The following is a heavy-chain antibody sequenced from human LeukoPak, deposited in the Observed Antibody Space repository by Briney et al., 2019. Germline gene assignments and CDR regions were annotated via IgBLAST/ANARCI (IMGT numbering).Heavy chain of an antibody. CDR3: ARDRLRFLEWLSRPS. V-gene: IGHV3-7*01. CDR1: GFTFSGYW. Sequence: GGSLTLSCAASGFTFSGYWITWVRQAPGKGLEWVHNIKKDAREKYYVDSVKGRFTISRENAKNPLYLQMNSLRAEDTAVYYCARDRLRFLEWLSRPSWGQGTLVTVSS. D-gene: IGHD3-3*01. J-gene: IGHJ5*02. CDR2: IKKDAREK.